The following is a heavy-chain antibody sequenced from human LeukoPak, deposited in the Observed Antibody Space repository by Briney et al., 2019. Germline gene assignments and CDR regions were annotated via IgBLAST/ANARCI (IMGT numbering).Heavy chain of an antibody. CDR2: IYYSGST. J-gene: IGHJ6*03. V-gene: IGHV4-39*01. D-gene: IGHD6-19*01. CDR1: GGSISSSSYY. CDR3: ASEIVSGWYIDYYYYMDV. Sequence: SETLSLTCTVSGGSISSSSYYWGWIRQPPGKGLEWIGSIYYSGSTYYNPSLKSRVTISVDTSKNQFSLKLSSVTAADTAVYYCASEIVSGWYIDYYYYMDVWGKGITVTISS.